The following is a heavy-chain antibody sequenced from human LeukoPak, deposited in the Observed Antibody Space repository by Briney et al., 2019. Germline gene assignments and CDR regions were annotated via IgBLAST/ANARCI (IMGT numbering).Heavy chain of an antibody. CDR1: GFTFSSYG. J-gene: IGHJ3*02. D-gene: IGHD2-2*01. CDR3: ARDLYQLLDAFDI. CDR2: ISYDGSNK. V-gene: IGHV3-30*03. Sequence: HPGRSLRLSCAASGFTFSSYGMHWVRQAPGKGLEWVAVISYDGSNKYYADSVKGRFTISRDNAKNSLYLQMNSLRAEDTAVYYCARDLYQLLDAFDIWGQGTMVTVSS.